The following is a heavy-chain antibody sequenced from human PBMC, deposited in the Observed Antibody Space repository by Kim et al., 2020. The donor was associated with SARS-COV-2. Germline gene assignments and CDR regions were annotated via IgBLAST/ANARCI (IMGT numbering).Heavy chain of an antibody. Sequence: SETLSLTCTISGGSISNSLYYWGCIRQPPGKGLEWIGCIYYSGSTYYNPSLKSRVTMSVDTSKNQFSLKLSSVTAADTAVYYCARRFYDSSGYYSYYFDYWGQGTLVTVSS. V-gene: IGHV4-39*01. D-gene: IGHD3-22*01. CDR3: ARRFYDSSGYYSYYFDY. CDR2: IYYSGST. J-gene: IGHJ4*02. CDR1: GGSISNSLYY.